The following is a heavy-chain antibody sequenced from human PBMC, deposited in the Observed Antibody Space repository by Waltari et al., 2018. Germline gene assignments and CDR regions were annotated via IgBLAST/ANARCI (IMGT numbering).Heavy chain of an antibody. V-gene: IGHV4-61*02. Sequence: QVQLQESGPGLVKPSQTLSLTCTVSGGSISSGSYYWSWIRQPAGKGLEWIGRIYTSGTTNYNPALRSRLTVSLDTSKNQFSLKLTSVTATDTAVYYCGSGSCSDTDCHERSGVDVWGQGTTVTVSS. J-gene: IGHJ6*02. D-gene: IGHD2-15*01. CDR3: GSGSCSDTDCHERSGVDV. CDR1: GGSISSGSYY. CDR2: IYTSGTT.